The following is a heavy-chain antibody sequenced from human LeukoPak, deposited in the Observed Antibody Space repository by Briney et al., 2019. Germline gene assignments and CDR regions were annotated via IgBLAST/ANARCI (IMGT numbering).Heavy chain of an antibody. CDR1: GGSISSSSYY. Sequence: SETLSLTCTVSGGSISSSSYYWGWIRQPPGKGLEWIGSIYYSGSTYYNPSLKSRVTISVDTSKNQFSLKLSSVTAADTAVYYCARIAAAGGDYWGQGTLVTVSS. D-gene: IGHD6-13*01. CDR2: IYYSGST. V-gene: IGHV4-39*07. J-gene: IGHJ4*02. CDR3: ARIAAAGGDY.